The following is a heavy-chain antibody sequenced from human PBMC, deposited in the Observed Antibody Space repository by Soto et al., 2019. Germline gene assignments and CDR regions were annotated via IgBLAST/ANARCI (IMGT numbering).Heavy chain of an antibody. J-gene: IGHJ6*02. V-gene: IGHV1-69*02. CDR2: IIPILGIA. CDR1: GGTFSSYT. D-gene: IGHD2-15*01. Sequence: QVQLVQSGAEVKKPGSSVKVSCKASGGTFSSYTISWVRQAPGQGLEWMGRIIPILGIANYTQKFQGRVTITADKSTSTAYMELSSLRSEDTAVYYCARVGYCSGGSCYSVGGYYYYGMDVWGQGTKVTVSS. CDR3: ARVGYCSGGSCYSVGGYYYYGMDV.